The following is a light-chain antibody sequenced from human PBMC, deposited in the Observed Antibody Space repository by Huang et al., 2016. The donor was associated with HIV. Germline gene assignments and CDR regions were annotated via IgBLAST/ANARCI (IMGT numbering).Light chain of an antibody. CDR3: QQRSNWPGIT. J-gene: IGKJ3*01. V-gene: IGKV3-11*01. Sequence: EIVLTQSPATLSLSPGESATLSCRASQSVSSDLAWYQQKPGQAPRLLIYDASNRATGIPARFSGSGSGTDFTLTISSLEPEDFAVYYCQQRSNWPGITFGPGTKVDIK. CDR1: QSVSSD. CDR2: DAS.